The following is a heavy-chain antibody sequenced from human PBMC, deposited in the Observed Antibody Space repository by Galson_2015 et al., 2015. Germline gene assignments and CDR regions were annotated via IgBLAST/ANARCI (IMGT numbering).Heavy chain of an antibody. V-gene: IGHV3-48*03. CDR2: ISSSGSTI. CDR3: APPAGYSSGP. J-gene: IGHJ5*02. Sequence: SLRLSCAASGFTFSSYEMNWVRQAPGKGLEWVSYISSSGSTIYYADSVKGRFTISRDNSKNTLYLQMNSLRAEDTAVYYCAPPAGYSSGPWGQGTLVTVSS. D-gene: IGHD6-19*01. CDR1: GFTFSSYE.